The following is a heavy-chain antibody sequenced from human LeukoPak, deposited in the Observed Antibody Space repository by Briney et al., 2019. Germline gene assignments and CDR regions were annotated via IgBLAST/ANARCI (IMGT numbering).Heavy chain of an antibody. V-gene: IGHV3-23*01. D-gene: IGHD5-12*01. Sequence: GGSLRLSCAASGFTFSSYAMSWVRQAPGKGLEWVSAISGSGGSTYYADSVKGRFTISRDNSKNTLYLQMNSLRAEDTAVYYCARVEASGYDYGAFDYWGQGTLVTVSS. J-gene: IGHJ4*02. CDR3: ARVEASGYDYGAFDY. CDR2: ISGSGGST. CDR1: GFTFSSYA.